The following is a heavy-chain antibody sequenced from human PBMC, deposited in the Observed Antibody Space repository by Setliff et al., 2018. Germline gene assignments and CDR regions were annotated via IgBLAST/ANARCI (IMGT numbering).Heavy chain of an antibody. CDR1: DVSISGYY. CDR3: ARHRRGSSWQDYYYYYYMDV. V-gene: IGHV4-59*08. Sequence: SETLSLTRTVSDVSISGYYWSWIRQPPGKGLEWIGYIYYSGSTNYNPSLKSRVTISVDTSKNQFSLKLSSVTAADTAVYYCARHRRGSSWQDYYYYYYMDVWGKGTTVTVSS. CDR2: IYYSGST. J-gene: IGHJ6*03. D-gene: IGHD6-13*01.